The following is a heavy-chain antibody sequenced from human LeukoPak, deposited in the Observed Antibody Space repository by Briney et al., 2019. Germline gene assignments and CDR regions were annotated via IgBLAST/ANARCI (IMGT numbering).Heavy chain of an antibody. J-gene: IGHJ4*02. CDR3: ARGRGYDPVVFYFDY. V-gene: IGHV3-23*01. CDR2: ISGNDGST. CDR1: GFTFSSYA. D-gene: IGHD5-12*01. Sequence: GGSLRLSCAASGFTFSSYAMSWVRQAPGKGLEWVSSISGNDGSTYYADSVKGRFTTSRDNSKNTLYLQMNSLRAEDTALYYCARGRGYDPVVFYFDYWGQGNLVTVSS.